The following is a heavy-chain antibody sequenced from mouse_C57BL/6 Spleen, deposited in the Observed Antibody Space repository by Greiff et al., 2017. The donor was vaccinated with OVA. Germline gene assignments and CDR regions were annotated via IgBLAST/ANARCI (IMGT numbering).Heavy chain of an antibody. D-gene: IGHD4-1*01. V-gene: IGHV1-61*01. J-gene: IGHJ2*01. Sequence: QVQLQQPGAELVRPGSSVKLSCKASGYTFTSYWMDWVKQRPGQGLEWIGNIYPSDSETHYNQKFKDKATLTVDKSSSTAYMQLSSLTSEDSAVYDCARCDWDLYYFDYWGQGTTLTVSS. CDR2: IYPSDSET. CDR1: GYTFTSYW. CDR3: ARCDWDLYYFDY.